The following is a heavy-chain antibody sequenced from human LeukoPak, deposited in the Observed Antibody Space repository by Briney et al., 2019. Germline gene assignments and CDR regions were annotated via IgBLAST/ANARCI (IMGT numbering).Heavy chain of an antibody. J-gene: IGHJ4*02. Sequence: SETLSLTCTVSGGSISGYYWSWIRQPPGKGLEWIGYIYYSGSTNYNPSLKSRVTIAVDTSKNQFSLKLSSVTAADTAVYYCATGGFDILTGNSPFDYWGQGTLVTVSS. D-gene: IGHD3-9*01. CDR3: ATGGFDILTGNSPFDY. CDR2: IYYSGST. CDR1: GGSISGYY. V-gene: IGHV4-59*01.